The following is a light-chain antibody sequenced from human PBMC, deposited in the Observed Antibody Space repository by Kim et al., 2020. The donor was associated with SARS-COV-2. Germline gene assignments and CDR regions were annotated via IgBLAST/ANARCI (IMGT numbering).Light chain of an antibody. CDR2: DAS. Sequence: ASVGDGVPTTCRASQSLGSWLAWYQQKPENAPNLLIYDASSLQVGVPSRFSGSGSGTDFTLTISSLQPDDFATYYCQQYNSYPWTFGQGTKVDIK. CDR3: QQYNSYPWT. V-gene: IGKV1-5*01. CDR1: QSLGSW. J-gene: IGKJ1*01.